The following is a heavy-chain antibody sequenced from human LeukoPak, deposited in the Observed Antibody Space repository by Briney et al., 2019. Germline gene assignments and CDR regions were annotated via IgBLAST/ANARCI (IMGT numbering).Heavy chain of an antibody. CDR3: ASRYCSSTSCYNTSFDY. Sequence: SETLSLTCAVYGGSFSGYYWSWIRQPPGKGLEWIGEINHSGSTNYNPSLKSRVTISVDTSKNQFSLKLSSVTAADTAVYYCASRYCSSTSCYNTSFDYWGQGTLVTVSS. CDR2: INHSGST. CDR1: GGSFSGYY. V-gene: IGHV4-34*01. J-gene: IGHJ4*02. D-gene: IGHD2-2*02.